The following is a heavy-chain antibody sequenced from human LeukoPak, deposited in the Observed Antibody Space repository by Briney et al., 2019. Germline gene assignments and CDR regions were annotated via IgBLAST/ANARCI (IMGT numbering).Heavy chain of an antibody. D-gene: IGHD2-15*01. Sequence: SETLSLTCAVYGGSFSGYYWSWIRQPPGKGLEWIGEINHSGSTNYNPSLKSRVTISVVTSKNQFSLKLSSVTAADTAVYYCARGLGYCTGGSCYRYWYFDLWGRGTLVTVSS. J-gene: IGHJ2*01. CDR3: ARGLGYCTGGSCYRYWYFDL. CDR2: INHSGST. V-gene: IGHV4-34*01. CDR1: GGSFSGYY.